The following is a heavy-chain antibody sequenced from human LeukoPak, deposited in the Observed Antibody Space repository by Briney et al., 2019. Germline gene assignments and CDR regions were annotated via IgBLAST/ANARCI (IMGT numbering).Heavy chain of an antibody. J-gene: IGHJ1*01. CDR1: GFNFRAYW. V-gene: IGHV3-23*01. CDR2: ISGSGGST. CDR3: ARDGEYQLLSRARWAEYFQH. Sequence: GGSLRLSCTTSGFNFRAYWMGWVRQAPGKGLEWVSAISGSGGSTYYADSVKGRFTISRDNSKNTLYLQMNSLRAEDTAVYYCARDGEYQLLSRARWAEYFQHWGQGTLVTVSS. D-gene: IGHD2-2*01.